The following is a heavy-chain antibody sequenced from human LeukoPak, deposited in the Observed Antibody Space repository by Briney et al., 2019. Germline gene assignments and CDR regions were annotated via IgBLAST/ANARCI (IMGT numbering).Heavy chain of an antibody. CDR3: ARLPVDAFDI. CDR2: ISYDGSHK. Sequence: GGSLRLSCAASGFTFSSYAMHWVRQAPGKGLEWVAVISYDGSHKKYADSVKGRFTISRVNSQKTLYLQMNSLRAEDAAVYYCARLPVDAFDIWGQGTMVTVSS. J-gene: IGHJ3*02. CDR1: GFTFSSYA. D-gene: IGHD1-14*01. V-gene: IGHV3-30*04.